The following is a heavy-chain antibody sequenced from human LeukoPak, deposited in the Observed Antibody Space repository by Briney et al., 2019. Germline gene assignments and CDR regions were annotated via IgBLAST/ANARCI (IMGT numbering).Heavy chain of an antibody. CDR2: ISGSGGST. CDR1: GFSFSNAW. Sequence: GGSLRLSCAASGFSFSNAWMSWVRQAPGKGLEWVSAISGSGGSTYYADSVKGRFTISRDNSKNTLYLQMNSLRAEDTAVYYCAKVTKGFDYWGQGTLVTVSS. CDR3: AKVTKGFDY. V-gene: IGHV3-23*01. J-gene: IGHJ4*02.